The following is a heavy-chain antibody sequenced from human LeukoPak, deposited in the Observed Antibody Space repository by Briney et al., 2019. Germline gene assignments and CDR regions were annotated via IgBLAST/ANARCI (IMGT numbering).Heavy chain of an antibody. D-gene: IGHD3-16*01. V-gene: IGHV3-53*01. CDR2: INAGGST. CDR3: ARDKAGGLDY. J-gene: IGHJ4*02. CDR1: GFTVGSNY. Sequence: PGGSLRLSCAASGFTVGSNYMTWVRQAPGKGLEWVSVINAGGSTYYADSVKGRFTISRDNAKNTLYLQMNSLRAEDTAVYYCARDKAGGLDYWGQGTLVTVSS.